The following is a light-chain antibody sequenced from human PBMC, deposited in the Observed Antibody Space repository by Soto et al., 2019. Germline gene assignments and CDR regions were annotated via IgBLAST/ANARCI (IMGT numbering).Light chain of an antibody. J-gene: IGLJ1*01. CDR1: SSDVGGYKY. CDR3: CSYAGSYTHV. CDR2: DVS. V-gene: IGLV2-11*01. Sequence: QSALTQPRSVSGSPGQAVTISCTGTSSDVGGYKYVSWYQQHPGKAPKLMIYDVSKRPSGVPDRCSGSKSGNTASLTISGLQADDEADYYCCSYAGSYTHVFGTGTKVTVL.